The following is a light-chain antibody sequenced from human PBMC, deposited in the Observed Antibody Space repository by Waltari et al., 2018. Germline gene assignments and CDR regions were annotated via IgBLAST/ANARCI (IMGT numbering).Light chain of an antibody. J-gene: IGLJ2*01. CDR1: YSNVGSQT. Sequence: QSVLTQPPSASGTPGQRVTISCSGSYSNVGSQTVNWYQQLPGTAPKLLIYSDYHRPSGVPGRFSGCKSGTSASLAITGLQSEDEADYYCATEDRLNGPIFGGGTK. CDR2: SDY. V-gene: IGLV1-44*01. CDR3: ATEDRLNGPI.